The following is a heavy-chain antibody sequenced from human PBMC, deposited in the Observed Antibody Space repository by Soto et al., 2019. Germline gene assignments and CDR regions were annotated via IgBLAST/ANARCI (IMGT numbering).Heavy chain of an antibody. V-gene: IGHV1-18*01. D-gene: IGHD1-1*01. CDR1: GYTFTNYD. CDR3: ARGLQYYFGMDV. CDR2: ISAHNGNK. J-gene: IGHJ6*02. Sequence: QVQLGQSGTEVKKPGASVKVSCKASGYTFTNYDSSWVRQAPGQGLEWMAWISAHNGNKNYEEKFQGRVTMTTDTSTSTAYMEVRSLRSDDTAVYYCARGLQYYFGMDVWGQVTTVTVSS.